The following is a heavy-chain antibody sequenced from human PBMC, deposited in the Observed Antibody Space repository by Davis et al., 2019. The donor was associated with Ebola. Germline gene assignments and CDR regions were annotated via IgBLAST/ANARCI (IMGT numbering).Heavy chain of an antibody. CDR3: ARDPDYDFWSGHYGMDV. Sequence: GESLKISCAASGFTFSSYWMHWVRQAPGKGLVWVSRINSDGSSTSYADSVKGRFTISRDNAKNTLYLQMNSLRAEDTAVYYCARDPDYDFWSGHYGMDVWGQGTTVTASS. J-gene: IGHJ6*02. CDR1: GFTFSSYW. D-gene: IGHD3-3*01. V-gene: IGHV3-74*01. CDR2: INSDGSST.